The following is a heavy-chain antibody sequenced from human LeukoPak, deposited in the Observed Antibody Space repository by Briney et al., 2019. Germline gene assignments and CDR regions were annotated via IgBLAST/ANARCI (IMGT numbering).Heavy chain of an antibody. CDR2: IIPIFGTA. V-gene: IGHV1-69*13. J-gene: IGHJ3*02. CDR1: GYTFTSYG. Sequence: SVKVSCKASGYTFTSYGISWVRQAPGQGLEWMGGIIPIFGTANYAQKFQGRVTITADESTSTAYMELSSLRSEDTAVYYCARVRGRGNAFDIWGQGTMVTVSS. D-gene: IGHD3-10*01. CDR3: ARVRGRGNAFDI.